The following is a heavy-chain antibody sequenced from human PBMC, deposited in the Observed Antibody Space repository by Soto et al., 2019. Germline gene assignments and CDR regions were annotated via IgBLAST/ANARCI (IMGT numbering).Heavy chain of an antibody. CDR1: GGSFSGYY. D-gene: IGHD3-10*01. J-gene: IGHJ5*02. Sequence: SETLSLTCAVYGGSFSGYYWSWIRQTPGKGLEWIGKINHSGSTTYNPSLKSRATISVDTSKNQFSLKLSSVTAADTAVYYCARYGSGSSVWFDPWGQGTLVT. CDR3: ARYGSGSSVWFDP. V-gene: IGHV4-34*01. CDR2: INHSGST.